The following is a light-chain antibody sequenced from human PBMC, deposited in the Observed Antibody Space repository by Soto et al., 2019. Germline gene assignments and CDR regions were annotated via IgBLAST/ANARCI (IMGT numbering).Light chain of an antibody. Sequence: EIVVTQSRAALCGSPGERCTLSCRASQSVSSNLAWYQQKPGQAPRLLIYGASTRATGIPARFSGSGSGTEFTLTISSLQSEDFAVYYCQQYNNWPPGITFGPGTKVDIK. J-gene: IGKJ3*01. CDR3: QQYNNWPPGIT. CDR2: GAS. CDR1: QSVSSN. V-gene: IGKV3-15*01.